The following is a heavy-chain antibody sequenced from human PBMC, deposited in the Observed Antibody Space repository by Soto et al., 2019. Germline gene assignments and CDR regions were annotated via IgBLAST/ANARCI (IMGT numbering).Heavy chain of an antibody. CDR2: ISYDGSNK. CDR3: ARDITIFGVVIPGP. Sequence: PGGSLRLSCAASGFTFSSYAMHWVRQAPGKGLEWVAVISYDGSNKYYADSVKGRFTISRDNSKNTLYLQMNSLRAEDTAVYYCARDITIFGVVIPGPWGQGTLVTVSS. V-gene: IGHV3-30-3*01. CDR1: GFTFSSYA. J-gene: IGHJ5*02. D-gene: IGHD3-3*01.